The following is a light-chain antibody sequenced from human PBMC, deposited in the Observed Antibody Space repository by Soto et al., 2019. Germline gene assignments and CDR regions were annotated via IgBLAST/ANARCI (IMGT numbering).Light chain of an antibody. V-gene: IGKV3-20*01. CDR1: QSVDSNF. CDR3: LRDGRSPVWT. Sequence: MVLEQAPASMSLYPGERSTLSCRSSQSVDSNFLAWYQQRPGQAPRLLIYATSSRATGIPARFSGSGSGTDFTLTISRLEPEDFAVYYCLRDGRSPVWTFGQLSKVDI. CDR2: ATS. J-gene: IGKJ1*01.